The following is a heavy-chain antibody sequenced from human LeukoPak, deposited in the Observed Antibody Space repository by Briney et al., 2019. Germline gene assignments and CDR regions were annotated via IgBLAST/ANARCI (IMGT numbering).Heavy chain of an antibody. CDR2: INDRGNT. J-gene: IGHJ4*02. D-gene: IGHD3-3*01. V-gene: IGHV4-34*01. CDR3: ARGGYYDFWSGNYRSFFDY. CDR1: GGYVTPYY. Sequence: SETLSLTCAVYGGYVTPYYWDWVRQPPGKGLEWIGEINDRGNTNYNPSLKSRVTISADTSKNQFSLKLTFMTAADTAVYYCARGGYYDFWSGNYRSFFDYWGQGALVTVSS.